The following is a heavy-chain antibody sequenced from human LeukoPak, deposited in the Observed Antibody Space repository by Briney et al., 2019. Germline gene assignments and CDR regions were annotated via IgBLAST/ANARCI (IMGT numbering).Heavy chain of an antibody. V-gene: IGHV1-2*02. Sequence: ASVKVSCKASGYTFTGYYMHWVRQAPGQGLEWMGWINPNSGGTNYAQKFQGRVTMTRDTSISTAYMELSRLRSDDTAVYYCARGTMVRGVRYRFDYWGQGTLVTVSS. J-gene: IGHJ4*02. CDR3: ARGTMVRGVRYRFDY. D-gene: IGHD3-10*01. CDR1: GYTFTGYY. CDR2: INPNSGGT.